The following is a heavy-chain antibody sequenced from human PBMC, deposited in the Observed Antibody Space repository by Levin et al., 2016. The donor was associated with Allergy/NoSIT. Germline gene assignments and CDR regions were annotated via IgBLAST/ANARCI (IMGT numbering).Heavy chain of an antibody. CDR3: VVGANPSDY. D-gene: IGHD1-26*01. J-gene: IGHJ4*02. Sequence: GGSLRLSCAASGLTFSSYGMSWVRQAPGKGLEWVASINEDGSQKYYVDSVRGRFTISRDNAKNSLDLQMNSLRAEDTAVYYGVVGANPSDYWGQGTLVTVSS. CDR2: INEDGSQK. CDR1: GLTFSSYG. V-gene: IGHV3-7*01.